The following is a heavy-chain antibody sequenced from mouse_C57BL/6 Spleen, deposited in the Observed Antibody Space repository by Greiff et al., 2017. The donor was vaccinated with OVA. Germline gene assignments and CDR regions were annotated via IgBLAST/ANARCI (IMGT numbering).Heavy chain of an antibody. D-gene: IGHD2-4*01. CDR3: ARRLYYDYEGYWYFDV. CDR1: GYTFTSYW. V-gene: IGHV1-55*01. CDR2: IYPGSGST. Sequence: VQLQQPGAELVKPGASVKMSCKASGYTFTSYWITWVKQRPGQGLEWIGDIYPGSGSTNYNEKFKSKATLTVDTSSSTAYMQLSSLTSEDSAVYYCARRLYYDYEGYWYFDVWGTGTTVTVSS. J-gene: IGHJ1*03.